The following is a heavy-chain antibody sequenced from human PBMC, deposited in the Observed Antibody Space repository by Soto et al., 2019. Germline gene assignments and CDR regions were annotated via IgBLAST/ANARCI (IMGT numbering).Heavy chain of an antibody. V-gene: IGHV3-15*01. J-gene: IGHJ4*02. CDR3: TSLDFGD. D-gene: IGHD3-16*02. Sequence: EVQLVESGGDVVKPGGSLRLSCAASEFTFTYAWMSWVRQAPGKGLEWVGRLKSKTDGGKTDYAATVKGRFTISRDEPKPTLYLQMNCLKAGDTGVYYCTSLDFGDWGQGTLVTVSS. CDR1: EFTFTYAW. CDR2: LKSKTDGGKT.